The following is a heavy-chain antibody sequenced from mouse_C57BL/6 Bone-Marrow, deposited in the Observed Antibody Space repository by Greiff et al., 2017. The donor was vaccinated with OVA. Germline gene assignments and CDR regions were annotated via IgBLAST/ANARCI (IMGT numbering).Heavy chain of an antibody. CDR2: INPNNGGT. CDR1: GYTFTDYN. V-gene: IGHV1-22*01. CDR3: ARWELLKMDY. Sequence: EVHLVESGPELVKPGASVKMSCKASGYTFTDYNMHWVKQSHGKSLEWIGYINPNNGGTSYNQKFKGKATLTVNKSSSTAYMELRSLTSEDSAVYYCARWELLKMDYWGQGTSVTVSS. J-gene: IGHJ4*01. D-gene: IGHD1-1*02.